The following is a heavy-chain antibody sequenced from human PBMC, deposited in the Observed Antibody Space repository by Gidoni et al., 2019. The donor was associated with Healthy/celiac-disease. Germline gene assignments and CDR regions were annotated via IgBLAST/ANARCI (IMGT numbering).Heavy chain of an antibody. J-gene: IGHJ4*02. CDR2: MNWNGGST. CDR1: GVTCDDYG. D-gene: IGHD1-26*01. CDR3: AREKGIVGAADY. V-gene: IGHV3-20*04. Sequence: EVQLVESGGGVVRPGGALRLYCADSGVTCDDYGMSWFRQAPGKGLEWVSGMNWNGGSTGYADSVKGRCTIARDNAKNSLYLQMNSLRAEDTALYYCAREKGIVGAADYWGQGTLVTVSS.